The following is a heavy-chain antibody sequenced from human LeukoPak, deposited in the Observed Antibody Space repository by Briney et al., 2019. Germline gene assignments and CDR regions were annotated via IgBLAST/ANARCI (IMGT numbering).Heavy chain of an antibody. CDR2: INHSGNT. Sequence: SETLSLTCVVCGGSLGGYYWSWIRQPPGKGLEWIGEINHSGNTNDNPSHQCRATISVDTSKNHFSLKMRSVNAADTAVYYCARVAAAGTDPGAFDIWGQGTMVIVSS. CDR3: ARVAAAGTDPGAFDI. J-gene: IGHJ3*02. D-gene: IGHD6-13*01. CDR1: GGSLGGYY. V-gene: IGHV4-34*04.